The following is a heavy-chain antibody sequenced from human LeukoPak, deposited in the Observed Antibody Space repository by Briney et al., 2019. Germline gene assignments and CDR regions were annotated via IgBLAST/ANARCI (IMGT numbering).Heavy chain of an antibody. J-gene: IGHJ3*02. D-gene: IGHD2-21*02. V-gene: IGHV4-34*01. Sequence: SETLSLTCAVYGGSFSGYYWSWIRQPPGKGLEWIGEINHSGSTNYNPSLKSRVTISVDTSKNQFSLKLSSVTAADTAVYYCARSWVHIVVVTAIRPHDAFDIWGQGTMVTVSS. CDR3: ARSWVHIVVVTAIRPHDAFDI. CDR1: GGSFSGYY. CDR2: INHSGST.